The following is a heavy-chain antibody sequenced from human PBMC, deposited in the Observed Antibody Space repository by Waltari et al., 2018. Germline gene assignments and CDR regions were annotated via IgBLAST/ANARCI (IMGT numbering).Heavy chain of an antibody. D-gene: IGHD1-1*01. CDR1: GGTLSTYA. J-gene: IGHJ4*02. V-gene: IGHV1-69*04. Sequence: QVQLVQSGAEVKKPGSSVKVSCKASGGTLSTYAMSWVRQAPGQALEWMGGIISFLGITTYAQKFQGRVTMTADESTSTAYMELSSLRSEDTAVYYCARGTGATRFPVDYWGQGTLVTVSS. CDR3: ARGTGATRFPVDY. CDR2: IISFLGIT.